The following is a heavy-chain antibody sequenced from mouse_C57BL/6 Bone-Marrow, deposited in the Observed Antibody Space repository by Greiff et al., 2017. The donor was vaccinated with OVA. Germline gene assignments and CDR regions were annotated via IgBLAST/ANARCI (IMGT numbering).Heavy chain of an antibody. Sequence: EVQRVESGAGLVKPGGSLKLSCAASGFTFTSYAMSWVRQTPEKRLEWVATISDGGSYTYYPDNVKGRFTIYRDNATNNLYLQMCHLKSEDTAMYYCARGDPAGFASWGQGTLVTVSA. CDR1: GFTFTSYA. J-gene: IGHJ3*01. CDR2: ISDGGSYT. CDR3: ARGDPAGFAS. V-gene: IGHV5-4*01.